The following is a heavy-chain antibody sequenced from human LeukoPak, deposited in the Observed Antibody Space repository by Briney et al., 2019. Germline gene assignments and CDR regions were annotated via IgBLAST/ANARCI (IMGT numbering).Heavy chain of an antibody. Sequence: GGSLRLSCAASGFTVSSNYMSWVRQAPGKGLEWVSVIYSGGSTYYADSVKGRFTISRDNSKNTLYLQMNSLRAEDTAVYYCARVGASQQLVRYWYFDLWGRGTLVTVSS. V-gene: IGHV3-53*01. CDR1: GFTVSSNY. CDR3: ARVGASQQLVRYWYFDL. CDR2: IYSGGST. J-gene: IGHJ2*01. D-gene: IGHD6-13*01.